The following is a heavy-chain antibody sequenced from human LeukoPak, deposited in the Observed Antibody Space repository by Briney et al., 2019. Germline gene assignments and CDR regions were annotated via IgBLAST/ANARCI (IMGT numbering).Heavy chain of an antibody. CDR3: AKRVSYSNSPFDY. D-gene: IGHD4-11*01. Sequence: GGSLRLSCAASGFTFSSYGMHWVRQAPGKGLEWVAVIWYDGSNKYYADSVKGRFTISRDNSKNTLCLQMNSLRAEDTAVYYCAKRVSYSNSPFDYWGQGTLVTVSS. CDR1: GFTFSSYG. V-gene: IGHV3-33*06. CDR2: IWYDGSNK. J-gene: IGHJ4*02.